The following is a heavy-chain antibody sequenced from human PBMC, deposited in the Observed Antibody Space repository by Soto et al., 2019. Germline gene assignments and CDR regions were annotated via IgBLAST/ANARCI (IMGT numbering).Heavy chain of an antibody. V-gene: IGHV4-34*01. J-gene: IGHJ5*02. CDR1: GGSFSGYY. CDR3: ARGRRIFGVVILHNWFDP. CDR2: INHSGST. Sequence: SETLSLTCAVYGGSFSGYYWSWIRQPPGKGLEWIGEINHSGSTNYNPSLKSRVTISVDTSKNQFSLKLSSVTAADTAVYYCARGRRIFGVVILHNWFDPWGQGTLVTVSS. D-gene: IGHD3-3*01.